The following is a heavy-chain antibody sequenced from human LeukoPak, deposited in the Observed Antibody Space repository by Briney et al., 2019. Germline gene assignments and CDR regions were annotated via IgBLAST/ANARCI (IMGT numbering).Heavy chain of an antibody. J-gene: IGHJ4*02. D-gene: IGHD3-22*01. V-gene: IGHV3-21*01. Sequence: GGSLRLSCAASGFTFSSYTMNWVRQAPGKGLEWVSTISRGNSYIYYADSVKGRFAISRDDAKNSLFLQLNSLRVEDTAVYYCARDRFYDGTGYYAELDYWGQGTLVTVSS. CDR2: ISRGNSYI. CDR1: GFTFSSYT. CDR3: ARDRFYDGTGYYAELDY.